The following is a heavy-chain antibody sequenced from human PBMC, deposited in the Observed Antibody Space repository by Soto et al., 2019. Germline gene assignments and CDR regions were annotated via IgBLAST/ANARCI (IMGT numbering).Heavy chain of an antibody. V-gene: IGHV1-58*01. CDR2: IVVGSGNT. J-gene: IGHJ4*02. Sequence: SVKVSCKASGFTFTSSAVQWVRQARGQRLEWIGWIVVGSGNTNYAQKFQERVTITRDMSTSTAYMELSSLRSEDTAVYYCAAPITIFGDREYYFEYWGQGTLFTVSS. CDR3: AAPITIFGDREYYFEY. D-gene: IGHD3-3*01. CDR1: GFTFTSSA.